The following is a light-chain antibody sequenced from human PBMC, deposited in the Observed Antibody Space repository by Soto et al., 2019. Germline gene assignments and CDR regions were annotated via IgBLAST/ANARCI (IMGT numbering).Light chain of an antibody. CDR3: VLYMGSGILV. J-gene: IGLJ2*01. CDR2: TTN. V-gene: IGLV8-61*01. CDR1: SGSVSASYY. Sequence: QTVVTQEPSFSVSPGGTVTLTCGLSSGSVSASYYPSWYQQTPGQAPRTLIYTTNTRSSGVPDRFSGSILGNKAALTITGAQADDESDYNCVLYMGSGILVFGGGTKVTVL.